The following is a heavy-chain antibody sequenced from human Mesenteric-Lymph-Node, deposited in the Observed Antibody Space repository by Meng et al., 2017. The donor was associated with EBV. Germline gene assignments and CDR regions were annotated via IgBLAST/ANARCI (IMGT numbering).Heavy chain of an antibody. CDR3: AREGGRGWYYDY. V-gene: IGHV4-39*07. D-gene: IGHD6-19*01. CDR1: GGSISSTSYY. J-gene: IGHJ4*02. CDR2: MYFSGST. Sequence: LLKESGSGLVKPSETLSVTCTVSGGSISSTSYYWGWIRQPPGKGLEWIGSMYFSGSTSYNPSLKRRVAISVDTSRNQVSLYVTSVTAADTAVYYCAREGGRGWYYDYWGQGALVTVSS.